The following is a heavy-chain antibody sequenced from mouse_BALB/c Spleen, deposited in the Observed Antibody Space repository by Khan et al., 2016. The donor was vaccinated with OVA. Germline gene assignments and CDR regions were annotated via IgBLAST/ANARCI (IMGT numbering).Heavy chain of an antibody. CDR3: VRGSCNSRFAY. D-gene: IGHD2-1*01. CDR1: GYTFTDFA. CDR2: ISTYYGDA. V-gene: IGHV1S137*01. Sequence: QVQLQQSGAELVRPGVSVKISCKGSGYTFTDFAIHWVKQSHAKSLEWIGVISTYYGDADYNQKFKGKATMTVDKSSSTAFVKLARLTPEDSANXARVRGSCNSRFAYWGQGTPVTVSA. J-gene: IGHJ3*01.